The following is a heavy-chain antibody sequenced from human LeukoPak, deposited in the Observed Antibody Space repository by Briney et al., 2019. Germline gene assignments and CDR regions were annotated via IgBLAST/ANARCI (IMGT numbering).Heavy chain of an antibody. J-gene: IGHJ6*02. Sequence: ASVKVSCKASGYTFTSYAMNWVRQAPGQGLEWMGWINTNTGNPTYAQGFTGRFVFSLDTSVSTAYLQISSLKAEDTAVYYCARVTKQLVEWYYYYGMDVWGQGTTVTVSS. V-gene: IGHV7-4-1*02. CDR1: GYTFTSYA. CDR2: INTNTGNP. CDR3: ARVTKQLVEWYYYYGMDV. D-gene: IGHD6-6*01.